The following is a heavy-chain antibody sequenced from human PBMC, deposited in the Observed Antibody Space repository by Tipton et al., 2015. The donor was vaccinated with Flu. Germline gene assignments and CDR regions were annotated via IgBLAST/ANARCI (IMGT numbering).Heavy chain of an antibody. CDR2: TFHSGNT. CDR3: ARDLGPFNWFDL. V-gene: IGHV4-39*07. Sequence: GLVKPSETLSLTCGVSGDSIRSSNYYWGWIRQPPGKGLEWIGNTFHSGNTYLNPSLKSRVTISVDTSKKQFSPKLNSVTAADTAVYYCARDLGPFNWFDLWGLGTLVTVSS. J-gene: IGHJ5*02. CDR1: GDSIRSSNYY.